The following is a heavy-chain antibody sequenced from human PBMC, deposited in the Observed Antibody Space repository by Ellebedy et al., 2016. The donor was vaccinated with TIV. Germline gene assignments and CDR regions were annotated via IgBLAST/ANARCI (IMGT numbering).Heavy chain of an antibody. Sequence: SETLSLTCTVSGASITTYYWSWIRQPPGKGLEFIGYIYYSGTTYYNPSLNSRVTISMDASRSQFSLHLGPVTAADTAVYYCARGFYEKFDPWGQGTLVTVSS. J-gene: IGHJ5*02. CDR1: GASITTYY. V-gene: IGHV4-59*01. CDR3: ARGFYEKFDP. D-gene: IGHD2/OR15-2a*01. CDR2: IYYSGTT.